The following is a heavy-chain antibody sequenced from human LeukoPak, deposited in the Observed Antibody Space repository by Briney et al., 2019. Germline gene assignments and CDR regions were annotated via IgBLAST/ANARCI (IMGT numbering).Heavy chain of an antibody. CDR2: INPNSGGT. CDR3: ARDYYYGSGTTAFDI. Sequence: GASVKVSCKASGYTFTGYYMHWVRQAPGQGLEWMGWINPNSGGTNYAQKFQGRVTMTRDTSISTAYMELSRLRSEDTAVYYCARDYYYGSGTTAFDIWGQGTMVTVSS. CDR1: GYTFTGYY. D-gene: IGHD3-10*01. J-gene: IGHJ3*02. V-gene: IGHV1-2*02.